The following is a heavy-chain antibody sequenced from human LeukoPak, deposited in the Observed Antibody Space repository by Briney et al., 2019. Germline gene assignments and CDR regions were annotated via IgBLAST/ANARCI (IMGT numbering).Heavy chain of an antibody. CDR2: IKSDGSDT. CDR3: ARDQGDVDIVATITFDY. CDR1: GFTFSTYW. Sequence: GGSLRLSCAASGFTFSTYWMHWVRQAPGEGLVWVSRIKSDGSDTSYADSVKGRFTISRDNAKNSLYLQMNSLRAEDTAVYYCARDQGDVDIVATITFDYWGQGTLVTVSS. V-gene: IGHV3-74*01. D-gene: IGHD5-12*01. J-gene: IGHJ4*02.